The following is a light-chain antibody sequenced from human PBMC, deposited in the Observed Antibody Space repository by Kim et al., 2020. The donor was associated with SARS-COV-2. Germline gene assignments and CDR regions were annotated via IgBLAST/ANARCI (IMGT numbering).Light chain of an antibody. CDR3: MHGTPWPRT. V-gene: IGKV2-30*01. CDR2: RVS. Sequence: PASFSYRASQSLVYSDGDTYLNWFQQRPGQSPRRLIYRVSNRDSGVPDRFSGSGSGTDFTLRISSVEAEDVVVYYCMHGTPWPRTFGRATEVDIK. CDR1: QSLVYSDGDTY. J-gene: IGKJ1*01.